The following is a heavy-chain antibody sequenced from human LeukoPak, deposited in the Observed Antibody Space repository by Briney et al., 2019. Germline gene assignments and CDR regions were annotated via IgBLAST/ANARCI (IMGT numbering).Heavy chain of an antibody. CDR1: GYTFTGYY. V-gene: IGHV1-2*06. CDR3: ARAHMTTVTLGDY. D-gene: IGHD4-11*01. CDR2: INPNSGGT. Sequence: ASVKVSCKASGYTFTGYYMHWVRQAPGQGLEWMGRINPNSGGTNYAQKFQGRVTMTRDTSISTAYMELSRLRSDDTAVYYCARAHMTTVTLGDYWGQGSLVTVSS. J-gene: IGHJ4*02.